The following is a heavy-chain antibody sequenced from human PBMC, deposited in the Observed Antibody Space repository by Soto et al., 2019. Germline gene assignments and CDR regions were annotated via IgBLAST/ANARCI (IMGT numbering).Heavy chain of an antibody. D-gene: IGHD3-22*01. CDR2: ISSSTIYT. V-gene: IGHV3-11*06. CDR1: GFTFSDYY. Sequence: QVQLVESGGGLGKPGGSLRLSCAASGFTFSDYYMTWIRQAPGKGLEWVSYISSSTIYTNYADSVKGRFTISRDNAKNSLYLQMNSLRADDTAVYYCARDQDPYYYDTKGGKGFDPWGQGTLVTVSS. J-gene: IGHJ5*02. CDR3: ARDQDPYYYDTKGGKGFDP.